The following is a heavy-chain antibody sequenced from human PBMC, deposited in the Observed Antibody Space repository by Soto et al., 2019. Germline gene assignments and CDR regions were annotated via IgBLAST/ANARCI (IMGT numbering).Heavy chain of an antibody. CDR1: GGAISSYY. D-gene: IGHD6-19*01. V-gene: IGHV4-4*07. Sequence: SETLSLPCAVCGGAISSYYWSWIRQPAGKGLEWIGRIYTSGSTNYNPSLKSRATMSVDTSKNQFSLKLSSVTAADTAVYYCARERKYSSGSGPSRWFDPWGQGTLVTVSS. J-gene: IGHJ5*02. CDR2: IYTSGST. CDR3: ARERKYSSGSGPSRWFDP.